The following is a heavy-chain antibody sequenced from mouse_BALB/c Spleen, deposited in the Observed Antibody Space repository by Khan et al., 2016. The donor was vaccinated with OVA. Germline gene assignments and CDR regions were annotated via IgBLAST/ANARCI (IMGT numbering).Heavy chain of an antibody. CDR1: GYSITSDYA. Sequence: DVQLQESGPGLVKPSQSLSLTCTVTGYSITSDYAWNWIRQFPGNKLEWMGSISYSGSTNYNPALKSRISITRDTSKNQCFLQLNSVTTEDTATYYCARDGSLYNDAMDDWGQGTSVTVSS. D-gene: IGHD2-3*01. J-gene: IGHJ4*01. CDR2: ISYSGST. V-gene: IGHV3-2*02. CDR3: ARDGSLYNDAMDD.